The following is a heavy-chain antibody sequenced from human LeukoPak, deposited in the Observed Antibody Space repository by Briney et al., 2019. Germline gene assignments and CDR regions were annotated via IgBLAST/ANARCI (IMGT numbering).Heavy chain of an antibody. J-gene: IGHJ1*01. CDR3: ARGRGYSYGYQYFQH. V-gene: IGHV4-59*01. CDR1: GGSISSYY. CDR2: IYYSGST. D-gene: IGHD5-18*01. Sequence: SETLSLTCTVSGGSISSYYWSWIRQPPGKGLEWIGYIYYSGSTNYNPSLKSRVTISLDTSGNQFSLKLSSVTAADTAVYYCARGRGYSYGYQYFQHWGQGTLVTVSS.